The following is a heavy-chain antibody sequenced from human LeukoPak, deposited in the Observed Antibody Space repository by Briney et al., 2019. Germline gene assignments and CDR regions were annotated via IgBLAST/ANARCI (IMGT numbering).Heavy chain of an antibody. CDR2: ISAYNGNT. D-gene: IGHD2-2*01. J-gene: IGHJ6*03. Sequence: ASVKVSCKASGYTFTSYGISWVRQAPGQGLEWMGWISAYNGNTNHAQKLQGRVTMTTDTSTSTAYMELRSLRSDDTAVYYCARDRADIGVVPAAMPLWYYYYYMDVWGKGTTVTVSS. CDR3: ARDRADIGVVPAAMPLWYYYYYMDV. CDR1: GYTFTSYG. V-gene: IGHV1-18*01.